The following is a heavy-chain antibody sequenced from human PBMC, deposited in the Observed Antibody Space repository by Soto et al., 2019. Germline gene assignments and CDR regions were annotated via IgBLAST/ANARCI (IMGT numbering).Heavy chain of an antibody. CDR2: ISGSGGST. J-gene: IGHJ5*02. D-gene: IGHD3-10*01. CDR1: GFTFSSYA. Sequence: EVQLLESGGGLVQPGGSLRLSCAASGFTFSSYAMSWVRQAPGKGLEWVSAISGSGGSTYYADSVKGRFTISRDNSKNTLYLQMNSLRAEYTAVYYCETLAEEFFGWFEPWGKGTLVTVSS. V-gene: IGHV3-23*01. CDR3: ETLAEEFFGWFEP.